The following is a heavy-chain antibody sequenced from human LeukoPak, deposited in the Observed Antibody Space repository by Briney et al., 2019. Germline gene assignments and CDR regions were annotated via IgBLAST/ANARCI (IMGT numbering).Heavy chain of an antibody. CDR3: VALGDRIY. CDR2: ISAAGDT. V-gene: IGHV3-13*01. CDR1: GFTFSSYD. J-gene: IGHJ4*02. D-gene: IGHD2-21*02. Sequence: GGSLRLSCAASGFTFSSYDMHWVRQATGKGLEWVSAISAAGDTYYLDSVKGRFTISRENARNSLYLQMNSLRAGDTAVYYCVALGDRIYWGQGTLVTVSS.